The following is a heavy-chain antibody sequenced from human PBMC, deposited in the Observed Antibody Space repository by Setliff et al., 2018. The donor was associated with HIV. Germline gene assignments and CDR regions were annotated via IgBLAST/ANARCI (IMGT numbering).Heavy chain of an antibody. CDR1: GGSFSGYY. CDR2: IIHSGGT. Sequence: SETLSLTCAVYGGSFSGYYWNWIRQPPGKGLEWIGEIIHSGGTNYNPSLKSRVTISVDTSKNQFSLKLSSVTAADTAAYYCARRSGYAEDYWGQGTLVTVS. CDR3: ARRSGYAEDY. V-gene: IGHV4-34*12. D-gene: IGHD5-12*01. J-gene: IGHJ4*02.